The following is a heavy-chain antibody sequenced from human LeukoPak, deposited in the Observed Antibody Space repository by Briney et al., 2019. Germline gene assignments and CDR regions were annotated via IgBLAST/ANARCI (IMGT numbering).Heavy chain of an antibody. D-gene: IGHD1-26*01. CDR3: ARVSSGSCDY. J-gene: IGHJ4*02. CDR1: GGSISSGGYY. Sequence: PSQTLSLTCTVSGGSISSGGYYWSWIRQPPGKGLEWIGYIYHSGSTYYNPSLKSRVTISVDRSKNQFSLKLSSVTAADTAVYYCARVSSGSCDYWGQGTLVTVSS. CDR2: IYHSGST. V-gene: IGHV4-30-2*01.